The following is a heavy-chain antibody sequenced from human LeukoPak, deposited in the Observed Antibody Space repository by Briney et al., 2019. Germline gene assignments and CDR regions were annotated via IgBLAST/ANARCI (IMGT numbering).Heavy chain of an antibody. CDR3: ARGPTTIYDSLTGPQGGGDY. CDR1: GFTFSSYS. CDR2: ISSCSTYI. J-gene: IGHJ4*02. D-gene: IGHD3-9*01. V-gene: IGHV3-21*01. Sequence: GGSLRLSCAASGFTFSSYSMNWVRQAPGKGLEWVSSISSCSTYIFYADSMKGRFTISRDNAKSSLSLQMTSLRVEDTAVYYCARGPTTIYDSLTGPQGGGDYWGQGTLVTVSS.